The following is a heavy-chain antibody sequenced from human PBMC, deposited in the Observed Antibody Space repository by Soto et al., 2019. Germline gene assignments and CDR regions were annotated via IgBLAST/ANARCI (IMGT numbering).Heavy chain of an antibody. CDR1: GGTFSSYT. D-gene: IGHD3-10*01. CDR3: AYGQLFQGHLPNWFGP. Sequence: QVQLVQSGAEVKKPGSSVKVSCKASGGTFSSYTISWVRQAPGQGLEWMGRIIPILGIANYAQKFQGRVTSTADKPTSTAYMELSSLRPADTALYYCAYGQLFQGHLPNWFGPWGQATLVPVCS. J-gene: IGHJ5*02. CDR2: IIPILGIA. V-gene: IGHV1-69*02.